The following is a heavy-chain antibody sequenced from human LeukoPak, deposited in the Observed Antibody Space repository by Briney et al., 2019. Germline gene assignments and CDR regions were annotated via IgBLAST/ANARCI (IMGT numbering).Heavy chain of an antibody. CDR3: ATGRHGYGYGNDY. J-gene: IGHJ4*02. CDR2: IMTILSTA. CDR1: AGTFSSYS. V-gene: IGHV1-69*06. Sequence: SVKLSCIASAGTFSSYSISWVRQPPGQGLEWMGLIMTILSTATYAQKIQSGVTTSANKSTNTAYMERSSLRSENTAVYYCATGRHGYGYGNDYWGQETLVTVSS. D-gene: IGHD5-18*01.